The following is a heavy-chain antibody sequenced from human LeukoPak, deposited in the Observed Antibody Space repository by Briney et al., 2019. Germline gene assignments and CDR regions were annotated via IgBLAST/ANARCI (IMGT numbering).Heavy chain of an antibody. Sequence: PSETLSLTCTVSGGSISSYYWSRIRQPPGKGLEWIGYIYYSGSTNYNPSLKSRVTISVDTSKNQFSLKLSSVTAADTAVYYCARGDCSGGSCYLLDYWGQGTLVTVSS. CDR1: GGSISSYY. V-gene: IGHV4-59*01. CDR3: ARGDCSGGSCYLLDY. J-gene: IGHJ4*02. CDR2: IYYSGST. D-gene: IGHD2-15*01.